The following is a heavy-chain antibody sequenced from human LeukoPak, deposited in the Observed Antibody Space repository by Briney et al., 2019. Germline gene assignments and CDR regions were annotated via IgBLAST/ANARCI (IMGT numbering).Heavy chain of an antibody. CDR1: GYTFTSYA. CDR2: INAGNGNT. D-gene: IGHD3-10*01. CDR3: ARDLDVLLWFGESKNGMDV. Sequence: ASVKVSCKASGYTFTSYAMHWVRQAPEQRLEWMGWINAGNGNTKYSQKFQGRVTITRDTSASTAYMELSSLRSEDTAVYYCARDLDVLLWFGESKNGMDVWGQGTTVTVSS. V-gene: IGHV1-3*01. J-gene: IGHJ6*02.